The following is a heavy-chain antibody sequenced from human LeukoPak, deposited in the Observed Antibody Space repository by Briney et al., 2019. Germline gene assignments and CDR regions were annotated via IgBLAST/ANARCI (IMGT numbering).Heavy chain of an antibody. J-gene: IGHJ5*02. D-gene: IGHD2-15*01. CDR1: GGSLSTGGSY. CDR2: IYKSGST. V-gene: IGHV4-31*03. Sequence: SQTLSLTCSVSGGSLSTGGSYGPWLRPHPERGVEWVGFIYKSGSTYYDPSHKSRVNIVLNTPENQFSLKQSSVTAAHTAVYYCARSVGRGCNGDTCYTILFDTWGQGTLVTVSS. CDR3: ARSVGRGCNGDTCYTILFDT.